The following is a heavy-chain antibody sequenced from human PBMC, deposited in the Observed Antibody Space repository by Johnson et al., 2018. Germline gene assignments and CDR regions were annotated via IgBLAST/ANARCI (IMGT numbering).Heavy chain of an antibody. CDR3: ARALGEPYYYYYYMDV. CDR2: ISYDGSNK. Sequence: QVQLVQSGGGVVQPGRSLRLSCAASAFSFNNYGMHWVRQAPGKGLEWVASISYDGSNKYYADSVKGRFTISRDNSKNTLYLQMNSLRAEDTAVYYCARALGEPYYYYYYMDVWGKGTTVTVSS. V-gene: IGHV3-30*03. CDR1: AFSFNNYG. J-gene: IGHJ6*03. D-gene: IGHD3-16*01.